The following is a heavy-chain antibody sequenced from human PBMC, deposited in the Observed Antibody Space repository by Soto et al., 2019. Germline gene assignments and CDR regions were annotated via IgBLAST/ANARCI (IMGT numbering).Heavy chain of an antibody. V-gene: IGHV4-31*03. CDR2: IFFSGNT. CDR3: ARENSGGMLVG. Sequence: SQTRCLTGTVSGCSIRKGGHCWTWIRQHPGKGLEWIGKIFFSGNTHYNLALKSRLTVSVDTAKNQCSLRLTSVTAADTATQVCARENSGGMLVGWGAGNLVTV. J-gene: IGHJ4*02. D-gene: IGHD2-15*01. CDR1: GCSIRKGGHC.